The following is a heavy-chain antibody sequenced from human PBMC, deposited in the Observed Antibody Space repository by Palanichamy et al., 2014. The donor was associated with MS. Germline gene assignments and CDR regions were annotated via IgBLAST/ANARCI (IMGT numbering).Heavy chain of an antibody. CDR3: ARCSGGSCYSRGMDV. V-gene: IGHV3-74*01. J-gene: IGHJ6*02. D-gene: IGHD2-15*01. CDR2: INSDGSST. CDR1: GFTFSSYW. Sequence: EVQLVESGGGLVQPGGSLRLSCAASGFTFSSYWMHWVRQAPGKGPVWVSRINSDGSSTTYADSVKGRFTISRDNAKNTLYLQMNSLRAEDTAVYYCARCSGGSCYSRGMDVWGQGTTVTVSS.